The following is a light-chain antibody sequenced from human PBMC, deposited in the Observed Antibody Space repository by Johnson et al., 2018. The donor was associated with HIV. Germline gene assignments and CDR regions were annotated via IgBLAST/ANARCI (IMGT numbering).Light chain of an antibody. CDR3: GTLDNSLSTGGV. CDR1: SSNIGNNY. J-gene: IGLJ1*01. Sequence: SMLTQPPSVSAAPGQKVTISCSGSSSNIGNNYVSWYQQVPGTAPKLLIYENNKRPSGIPDRFSGSKSGPSATLGIAGLQTGDEADYYCGTLDNSLSTGGVFGTGTKVTVL. V-gene: IGLV1-51*02. CDR2: ENN.